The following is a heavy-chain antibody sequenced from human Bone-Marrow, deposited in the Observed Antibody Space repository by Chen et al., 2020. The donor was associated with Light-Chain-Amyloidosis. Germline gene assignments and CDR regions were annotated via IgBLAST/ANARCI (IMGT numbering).Heavy chain of an antibody. D-gene: IGHD2-21*01. Sequence: EVQLEQSGPEVKKPGESLKISCKGSGYTFPNYWIGWVRQMPGKGLEWMGVIYPDDTGARNSPSFEGQVTISADKSITTAYLQWRSLKASDTAMYYCAGRRDCYNFDYWGQGTLVTVSS. CDR3: AGRRDCYNFDY. CDR1: GYTFPNYW. V-gene: IGHV5-51*01. CDR2: IYPDDTGA. J-gene: IGHJ4*02.